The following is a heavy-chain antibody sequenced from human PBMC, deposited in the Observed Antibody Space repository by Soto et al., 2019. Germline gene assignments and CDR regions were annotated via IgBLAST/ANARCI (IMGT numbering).Heavy chain of an antibody. CDR3: ARNTDHRLVRGWLAP. V-gene: IGHV3-30-3*01. CDR2: ISHDGSHE. Sequence: PGGSLRLSCAASGLSFSSSAMHWVRQAPGKGLEWVAMISHDGSHEYYGDSVKGRFSVSRDNSHNILHLQMNSLRIEDTAVYFCARNTDHRLVRGWLAPWGQGTLVTVSS. CDR1: GLSFSSSA. D-gene: IGHD3-10*01. J-gene: IGHJ5*02.